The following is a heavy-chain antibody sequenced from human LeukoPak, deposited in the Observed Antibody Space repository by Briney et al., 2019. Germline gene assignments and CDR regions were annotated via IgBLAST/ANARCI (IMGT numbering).Heavy chain of an antibody. V-gene: IGHV5-51*01. CDR1: GYSFTRSW. CDR2: IYPGDTDT. CDR3: ARHVTHMSSSPFSDY. J-gene: IGHJ4*02. D-gene: IGHD6-6*01. Sequence: GESLKISCKGSGYSFTRSWIGWVRQKPGKGLEWMGIIYPGDTDTRYSPSFLGQVTISADESITTAYLRWSSLKASDTAMYYCARHVTHMSSSPFSDYWGQGTLVTVSS.